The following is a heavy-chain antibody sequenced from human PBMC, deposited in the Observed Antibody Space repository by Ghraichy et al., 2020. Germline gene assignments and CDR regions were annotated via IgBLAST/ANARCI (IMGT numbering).Heavy chain of an antibody. D-gene: IGHD3-22*01. CDR2: IDWDDDK. V-gene: IGHV2-70*17. Sequence: SGPTLVKSTQTLTLTCTFSGFSLDTTGTCVSWIRQPPGKALEWLARIDWDDDKFYNPSLKTRLAISKDTSKNQVVLSMTNMDPVDTATYYCARTRRYYFDSSGFYYVDFWGQGALVTVSS. J-gene: IGHJ4*02. CDR1: GFSLDTTGTC. CDR3: ARTRRYYFDSSGFYYVDF.